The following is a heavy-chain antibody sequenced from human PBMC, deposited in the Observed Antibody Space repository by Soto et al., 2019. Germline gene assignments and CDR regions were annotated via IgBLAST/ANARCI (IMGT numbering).Heavy chain of an antibody. D-gene: IGHD4-17*01. CDR1: GCSISSGGYD. CDR3: ARGLIWGATGDDADDFDY. Sequence: QVQLQESGPGLVKPSQTLSLTCNVSGCSISSGGYDWSWIRHHPGKGLEGIWYIYYSGSTYYNPSLKSRVTISVYTAKNQFSRKLSSVTAADTAVYYCARGLIWGATGDDADDFDYWGQRTLVTFCS. J-gene: IGHJ4*02. V-gene: IGHV4-31*03. CDR2: IYYSGST.